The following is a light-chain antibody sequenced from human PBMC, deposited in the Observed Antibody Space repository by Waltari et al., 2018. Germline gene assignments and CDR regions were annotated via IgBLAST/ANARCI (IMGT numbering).Light chain of an antibody. Sequence: ETVMTQSPATLSVSPGERAPLPCRASQSVDIRLAWYQQKPGQAPRLLIYGASTRATGIPDRFSGSGSGTEFTLTISSLHSDDFAVYYCQKYKDWYTFGQGTKVDIK. V-gene: IGKV3-15*01. CDR3: QKYKDWYT. CDR1: QSVDIR. CDR2: GAS. J-gene: IGKJ2*01.